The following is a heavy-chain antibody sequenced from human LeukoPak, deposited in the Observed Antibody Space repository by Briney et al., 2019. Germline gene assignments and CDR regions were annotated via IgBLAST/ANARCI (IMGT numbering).Heavy chain of an antibody. CDR2: IIPIFGTA. D-gene: IGHD4-17*01. Sequence: SVKVFCKASGGTFSSYAISWVRQAPGQGLEWMGGIIPIFGTANYAQKFLGRVTITADKSTSTAYMELSSLRSEDTAVYYCARNPHDYGDYSYYYYYGMDVWGKGTTVTVSS. J-gene: IGHJ6*04. CDR3: ARNPHDYGDYSYYYYYGMDV. V-gene: IGHV1-69*06. CDR1: GGTFSSYA.